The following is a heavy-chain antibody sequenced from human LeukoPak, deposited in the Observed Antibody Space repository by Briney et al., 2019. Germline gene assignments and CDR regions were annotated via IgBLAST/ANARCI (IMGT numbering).Heavy chain of an antibody. D-gene: IGHD4-11*01. J-gene: IGHJ6*04. Sequence: SVKVSCKASGGTFSSYTISWVRQAPGQGLEWMGRIIPILGIANYVQKFQGRVTITADKSTSTAYMELSSLRSEDTAVYYCASWDHYSNYEAMDVWGKGTTVTVSS. V-gene: IGHV1-69*02. CDR3: ASWDHYSNYEAMDV. CDR2: IIPILGIA. CDR1: GGTFSSYT.